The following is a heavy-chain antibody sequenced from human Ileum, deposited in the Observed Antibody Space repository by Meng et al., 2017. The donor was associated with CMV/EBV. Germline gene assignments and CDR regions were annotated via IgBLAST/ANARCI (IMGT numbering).Heavy chain of an antibody. Sequence: QMQLQESGPVLVRPSGTLSLTCVVSGGSLIGTNWWNWVRQPPGGGLEWIGEIFHSGASNYNPSLKSRATISIDNSKNQFSLRLTSVTVADTAVYFCADPPAGLWGQGVLFTVSS. CDR2: IFHSGAS. D-gene: IGHD3-16*01. CDR1: GGSLIGTNW. J-gene: IGHJ4*02. V-gene: IGHV4-4*02. CDR3: ADPPAGL.